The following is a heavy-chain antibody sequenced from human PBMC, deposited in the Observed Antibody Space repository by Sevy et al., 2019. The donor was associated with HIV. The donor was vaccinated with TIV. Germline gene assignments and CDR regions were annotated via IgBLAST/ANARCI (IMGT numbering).Heavy chain of an antibody. D-gene: IGHD1-26*01. CDR3: ATDQPKWELLGGFDY. J-gene: IGHJ4*02. CDR2: ISGSGGST. CDR1: GFTFSSYA. V-gene: IGHV3-23*01. Sequence: GGSLRLSCAASGFTFSSYAMSWVRQAPGKGLEWVSAISGSGGSTNYADSVKGRFTISRDNSKNMLYLQMNSLRAEDTAVYYCATDQPKWELLGGFDYWGQGTLVTVSS.